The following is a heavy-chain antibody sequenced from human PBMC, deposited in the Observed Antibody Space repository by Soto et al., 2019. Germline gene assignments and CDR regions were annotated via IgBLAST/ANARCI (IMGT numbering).Heavy chain of an antibody. J-gene: IGHJ3*02. CDR2: IIPIFGTA. CDR3: ARTAWRSTETYVAFDI. V-gene: IGHV1-69*01. CDR1: VESMSSYA. Sequence: GSQRKRSRKAVVESMSSYAISRVRQAHGQGLEWMGGIIPIFGTANYAQKFQGRVTITADESTSTAYMELSSLRSEDTAVYYCARTAWRSTETYVAFDIWGQGTMVTVSS. D-gene: IGHD4-17*01.